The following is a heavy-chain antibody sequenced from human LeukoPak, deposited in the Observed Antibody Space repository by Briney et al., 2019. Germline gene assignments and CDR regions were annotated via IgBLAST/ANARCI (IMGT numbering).Heavy chain of an antibody. J-gene: IGHJ4*02. CDR1: GSTFNNYN. V-gene: IGHV3-21*04. D-gene: IGHD2-21*02. Sequence: RTGGSLRLSCAASGSTFNNYNMNWVRQAPGKGLEWVSSISTSSNYIYYADSVKGRFTISRDNSKNSLYLQMNSLRTEDTALYYCAKVGRNGLVTADVPFDYWGQGTLVTVSS. CDR2: ISTSSNYI. CDR3: AKVGRNGLVTADVPFDY.